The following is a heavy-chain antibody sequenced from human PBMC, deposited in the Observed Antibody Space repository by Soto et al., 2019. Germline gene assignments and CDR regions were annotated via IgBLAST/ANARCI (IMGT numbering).Heavy chain of an antibody. V-gene: IGHV3-48*02. Sequence: LGLSCAASGFTFGSYVMNWVRQAPVKGLEWVSYISISSATIYYADSVKGRFTISRDNAKNSLYLQMSSLRDEDTAVYYCARAPLYSSGWYGYFDDWGQGTLVTVSS. CDR3: ARAPLYSSGWYGYFDD. CDR2: ISISSATI. D-gene: IGHD6-19*01. CDR1: GFTFGSYV. J-gene: IGHJ4*02.